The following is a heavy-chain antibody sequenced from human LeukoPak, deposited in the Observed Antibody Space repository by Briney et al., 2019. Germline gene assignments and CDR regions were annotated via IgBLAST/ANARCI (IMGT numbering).Heavy chain of an antibody. CDR3: ARGRALWFGLRNFDY. V-gene: IGHV1-8*01. J-gene: IGHJ4*02. D-gene: IGHD3-10*01. Sequence: GASVKVSCKASGCTFTSYDINWVRQATGQGLEWMGWMNPNSGNTGYAQKFQGRVTMTRNTSISTAYVELSSLRSEDTAVYYCARGRALWFGLRNFDYWGQGTLVTVSS. CDR2: MNPNSGNT. CDR1: GCTFTSYD.